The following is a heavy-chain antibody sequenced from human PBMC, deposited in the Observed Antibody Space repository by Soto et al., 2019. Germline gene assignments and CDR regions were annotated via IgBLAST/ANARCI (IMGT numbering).Heavy chain of an antibody. CDR3: AKGGEVGGVLGDH. D-gene: IGHD1-26*01. V-gene: IGHV3-30*18. J-gene: IGHJ4*02. CDR1: GFAFNKFG. Sequence: PVGSLRLSCEASGFAFNKFGMHWVRQAPGKGLEWVAFISYDGSYQYYADSVQGRLTITRDNSMNTLNMQLNSLRREDTAVCYCAKGGEVGGVLGDHWGQGTLVTVSS. CDR2: ISYDGSYQ.